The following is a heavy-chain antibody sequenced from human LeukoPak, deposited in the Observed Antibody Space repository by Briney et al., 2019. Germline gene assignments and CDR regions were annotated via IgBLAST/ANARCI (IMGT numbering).Heavy chain of an antibody. CDR3: AKEYLNGMDV. V-gene: IGHV3-23*01. Sequence: GGSLRLSCAASGFTFSNYAMNWVRQAPGKGLEWVSTINGNSGSTYYADSVKGRFTISRDNSKNTLYLQMNSLRAEDTAVYYCAKEYLNGMDVWGQGTTVTVSS. CDR1: GFTFSNYA. J-gene: IGHJ6*02. D-gene: IGHD2-8*01. CDR2: INGNSGST.